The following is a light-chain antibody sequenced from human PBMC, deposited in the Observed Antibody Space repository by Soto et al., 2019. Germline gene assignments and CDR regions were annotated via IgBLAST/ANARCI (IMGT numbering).Light chain of an antibody. CDR1: SSDVGGYNY. CDR3: FSYTSSSTVV. J-gene: IGLJ2*01. CDR2: DVS. V-gene: IGLV2-14*01. Sequence: QSALNQPASVSGSPGQSITISCTGTSSDVGGYNYVSWYQQHPGKAPKLMIYDVSNRPSGVSNRFSGSESGNTASLTISGLQAEDEADYYCFSYTSSSTVVFGGGTKLTVL.